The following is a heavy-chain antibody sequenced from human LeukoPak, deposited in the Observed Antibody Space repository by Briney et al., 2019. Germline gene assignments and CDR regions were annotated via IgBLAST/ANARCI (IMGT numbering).Heavy chain of an antibody. D-gene: IGHD2-2*01. CDR1: AFTFDSYW. Sequence: GGSLRLSCVASAFTFDSYWMTWVRQAPGKGLEWLANILPDGSQKYYVDSVKGRFTISRDNPKNSLYLQINNLRAEDTAVYYCVRLAHNAWYAIDFWGQGTLVTVSS. J-gene: IGHJ4*02. CDR3: VRLAHNAWYAIDF. CDR2: ILPDGSQK. V-gene: IGHV3-7*01.